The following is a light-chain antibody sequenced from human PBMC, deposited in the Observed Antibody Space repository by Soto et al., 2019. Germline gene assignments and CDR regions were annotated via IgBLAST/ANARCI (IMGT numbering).Light chain of an antibody. Sequence: EIVMPQSPATLSVSPGERATLSCTASHYSYSNVAWFQQRPGQAPRLLIYRASTRATGTPARFSGSGSGTEFTLTITSLQSEDFALYYCQQYHNLWTFGQGTKVDI. CDR2: RAS. CDR1: HYSYSN. CDR3: QQYHNLWT. V-gene: IGKV3-15*01. J-gene: IGKJ1*01.